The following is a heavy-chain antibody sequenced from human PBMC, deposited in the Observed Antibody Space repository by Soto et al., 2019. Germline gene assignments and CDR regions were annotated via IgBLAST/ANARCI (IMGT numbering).Heavy chain of an antibody. CDR1: GYTFTSYD. CDR2: MNPNSGNT. V-gene: IGHV1-8*01. Sequence: QVQLVQSGAEVKKPGASVKVSCKASGYTFTSYDINWVRQATGQGLEWMGWMNPNSGNTGYAQKFQGRFTMTRNTPISTAYMELSTLRSEDTAGYYCARGRSVARTGWFDPWGQGTLVTVSS. J-gene: IGHJ5*02. D-gene: IGHD6-6*01. CDR3: ARGRSVARTGWFDP.